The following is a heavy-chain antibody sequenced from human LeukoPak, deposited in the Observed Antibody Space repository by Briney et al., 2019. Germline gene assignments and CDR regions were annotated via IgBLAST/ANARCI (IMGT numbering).Heavy chain of an antibody. CDR3: AKDGAGQYCSSTSCPPYFDY. D-gene: IGHD2-2*01. V-gene: IGHV3-30*02. Sequence: PGGSLRLSCAASGFTFRSYGMNWVRQAPGKGLEWVAFIRYDGSNKYYADSVKGRFTISRDNSKNTLYLQMNSLRAEDTAVYYCAKDGAGQYCSSTSCPPYFDYWGQGTLVTVSS. CDR1: GFTFRSYG. J-gene: IGHJ4*02. CDR2: IRYDGSNK.